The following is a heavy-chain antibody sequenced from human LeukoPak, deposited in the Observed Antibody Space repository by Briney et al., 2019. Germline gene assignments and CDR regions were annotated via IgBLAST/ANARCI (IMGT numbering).Heavy chain of an antibody. V-gene: IGHV3-48*04. CDR1: GFTFSSYW. CDR3: AKDQGRYYGSGSIDY. J-gene: IGHJ4*02. CDR2: ISSSGSTI. D-gene: IGHD3-10*01. Sequence: GGSLRLSCAASGFTFSSYWMTWVRQAPGKGLEWVSYISSSGSTIYYADSVKGRFTISRDNAKNSLYLQMNSLRAEDTAVYYCAKDQGRYYGSGSIDYWGQGTLVTVSS.